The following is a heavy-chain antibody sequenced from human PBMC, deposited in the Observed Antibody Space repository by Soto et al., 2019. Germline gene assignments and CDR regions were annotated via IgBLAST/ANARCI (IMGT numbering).Heavy chain of an antibody. J-gene: IGHJ6*02. CDR1: GFTFSSYD. V-gene: IGHV3-13*01. CDR3: ARGRYDYGDYYYYGMDV. Sequence: SCAASGFTFSSYDMHWVRQATGKGLEWVSAIGTAGDTYYPGSVKGRFTISRENAKNSLYLQMNSLRAGDTAVYYCARGRYDYGDYYYYGMDVWGQGTTVTVSS. CDR2: IGTAGDT. D-gene: IGHD4-17*01.